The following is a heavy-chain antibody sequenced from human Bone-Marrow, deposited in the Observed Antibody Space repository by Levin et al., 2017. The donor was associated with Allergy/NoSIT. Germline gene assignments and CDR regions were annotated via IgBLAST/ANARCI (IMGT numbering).Heavy chain of an antibody. CDR2: LSWNSYII. D-gene: IGHD6-19*01. CDR3: ARGDFITGFGRGWHFDS. J-gene: IGHJ4*02. V-gene: IGHV3-9*01. Sequence: GGSLRLSCAASGFTFDDYGMHWVRQAPGKGLEWVSGLSWNSYIIGYADSVKGRFTISRDNAKNSLYLHLTSLRPEDTAVYYCARGDFITGFGRGWHFDSWGQGALVTVSS. CDR1: GFTFDDYG.